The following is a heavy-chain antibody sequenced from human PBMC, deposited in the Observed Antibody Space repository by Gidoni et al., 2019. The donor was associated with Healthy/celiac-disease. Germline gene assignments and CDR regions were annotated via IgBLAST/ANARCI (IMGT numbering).Heavy chain of an antibody. V-gene: IGHV5-51*01. D-gene: IGHD2-21*02. CDR1: VYSFTRYW. CDR3: ASQVTASYYFDY. J-gene: IGHJ4*02. Sequence: EFQLVQSGAEVNKPAESLKLSCHVSVYSFTRYWIGWVRQMPGKGLEWMGRIYPGDSDTRYSPSFQGQVTISADKSISTADRKWSSLKASDTAMYYCASQVTASYYFDYWGQGTLVTVSS. CDR2: IYPGDSDT.